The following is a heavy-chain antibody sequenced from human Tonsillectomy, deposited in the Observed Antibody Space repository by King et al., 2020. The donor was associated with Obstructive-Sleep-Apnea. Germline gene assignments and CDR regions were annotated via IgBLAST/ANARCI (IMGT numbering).Heavy chain of an antibody. J-gene: IGHJ4*02. CDR2: SNTNTGNP. Sequence: VQLVESGSELKKPGASVMISCKASGYTFTSYAMNWVRQSPGQGLDWMGWSNTNTGNPTYVQGFPGRFVFSLDTSVSTAYLQISSLKAEDTAVYYCARDSYYDTSGYQYYFDYWGQGTLVTVSS. CDR3: ARDSYYDTSGYQYYFDY. V-gene: IGHV7-4-1*02. D-gene: IGHD3-22*01. CDR1: GYTFTSYA.